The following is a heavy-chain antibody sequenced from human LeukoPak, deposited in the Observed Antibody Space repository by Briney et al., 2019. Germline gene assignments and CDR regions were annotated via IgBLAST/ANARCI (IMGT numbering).Heavy chain of an antibody. V-gene: IGHV3-23*01. CDR3: AKIGGRGWMEFDY. CDR2: ISGSGGST. Sequence: GGSLTLSCAASGFTFSSYAMSWVRQAPAPGKEWVSAISGSGGSTYYSDSVKGRCTISRDNSKNTLYLQMNSLRAEDTAVYYCAKIGGRGWMEFDYWRQGTLVTDSS. D-gene: IGHD6-19*01. J-gene: IGHJ4*02. CDR1: GFTFSSYA.